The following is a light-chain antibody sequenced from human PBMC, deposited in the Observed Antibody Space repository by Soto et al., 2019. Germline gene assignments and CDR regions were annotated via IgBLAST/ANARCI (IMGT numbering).Light chain of an antibody. J-gene: IGKJ4*01. V-gene: IGKV3-20*01. CDR2: GAS. CDR1: QSVSSTY. Sequence: EIVLTQSPGTLSLSPGERATLSCRASQSVSSTYLAWYQQKSGQSPRLLIYGASSRAAGIPARFSASGSGTDFTLTISRLEPEDFAVYYCQHYGSSPLTFGGGTKVEIK. CDR3: QHYGSSPLT.